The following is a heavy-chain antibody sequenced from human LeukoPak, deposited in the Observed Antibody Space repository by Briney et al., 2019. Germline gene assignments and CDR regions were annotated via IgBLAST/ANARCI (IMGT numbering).Heavy chain of an antibody. Sequence: PSETLSLTCTVSGGSISSYYWSWIRQPPGKGLEWIGYIYYSGSTNYNPSLKSRVTISVDTSKNQFSLKLSSVTAADTAVYYCARADGYSYGPRWDYYFDYWGQGTLVTVSS. CDR1: GGSISSYY. J-gene: IGHJ4*02. CDR3: ARADGYSYGPRWDYYFDY. V-gene: IGHV4-59*08. CDR2: IYYSGST. D-gene: IGHD5-18*01.